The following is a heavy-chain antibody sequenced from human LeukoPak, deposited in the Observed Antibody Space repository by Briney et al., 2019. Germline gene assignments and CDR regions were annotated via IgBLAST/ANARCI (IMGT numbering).Heavy chain of an antibody. Sequence: NPSETLSLTCTVSGGSISSYYWSWIRQPPGKGLEWIGYIYYSGSTNYNPSLKSRVTISVDTSKNQFSLKLSSVTAADTAVYYCACSVVVTATEPIESYYYYGMDVWGQGTTVTVSS. CDR1: GGSISSYY. V-gene: IGHV4-59*08. J-gene: IGHJ6*02. CDR3: ACSVVVTATEPIESYYYYGMDV. CDR2: IYYSGST. D-gene: IGHD2-21*02.